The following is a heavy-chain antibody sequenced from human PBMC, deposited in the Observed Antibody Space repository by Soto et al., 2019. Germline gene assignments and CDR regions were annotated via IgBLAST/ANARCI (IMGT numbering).Heavy chain of an antibody. V-gene: IGHV4-59*08. CDR3: ARHLGYDSSDNYRNWFDP. J-gene: IGHJ5*02. Sequence: PSETLSLTCTVSGGSISSYYWSWIRQPPGKRLEWIGYIYYSGNTNYNPSLKSRVTMSVDTSKNQFSLELRSVTAADTAVYYCARHLGYDSSDNYRNWFDPWGQGTLVTVSS. CDR2: IYYSGNT. D-gene: IGHD3-22*01. CDR1: GGSISSYY.